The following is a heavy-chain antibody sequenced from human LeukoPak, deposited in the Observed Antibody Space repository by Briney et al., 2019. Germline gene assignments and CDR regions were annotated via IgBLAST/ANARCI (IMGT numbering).Heavy chain of an antibody. D-gene: IGHD1-26*01. V-gene: IGHV3-23*01. J-gene: IGHJ3*02. Sequence: PGGSLRLSCAASGFTVSSNYMSWVRQAPGKGLEWVSAISGSGGSTYYADSAKGRFTISRDNSKNTLYLQMNSLRAEDTAVYYCAKVQGAPIWGQGTMVTVSS. CDR2: ISGSGGST. CDR1: GFTVSSNY. CDR3: AKVQGAPI.